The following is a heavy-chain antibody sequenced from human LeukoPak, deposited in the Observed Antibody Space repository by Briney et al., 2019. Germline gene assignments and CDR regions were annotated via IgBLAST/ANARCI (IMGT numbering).Heavy chain of an antibody. V-gene: IGHV4-30-2*01. Sequence: PSETLSLTCNVSGGSIRTGGNYWSWIRQPPGKGLEWIGYIYHSGSTSYNPSLKSRVTISVDKSKNQFSLKMNSVTAADTAVYYCARRIYAQVDYWGQGTLVTVSS. CDR3: ARRIYAQVDY. J-gene: IGHJ4*02. CDR2: IYHSGST. D-gene: IGHD5/OR15-5a*01. CDR1: GGSIRTGGNY.